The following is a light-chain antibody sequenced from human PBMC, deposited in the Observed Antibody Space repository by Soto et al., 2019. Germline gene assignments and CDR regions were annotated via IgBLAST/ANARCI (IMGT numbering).Light chain of an antibody. V-gene: IGLV2-23*01. CDR1: SSDVGRDNR. Sequence: QSALTQSASMSGSPGQSITISCTGTSSDVGRDNRVAWYQQYPGKAPKLIIYEGSKRPSGVSNRFSGSKSGYTASLTISALQAEDEAHYYCSSYAGRSILFGGGTKVTVL. CDR2: EGS. CDR3: SSYAGRSIL. J-gene: IGLJ2*01.